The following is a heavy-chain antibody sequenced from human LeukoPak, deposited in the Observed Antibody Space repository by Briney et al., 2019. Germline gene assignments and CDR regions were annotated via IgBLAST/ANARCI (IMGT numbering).Heavy chain of an antibody. J-gene: IGHJ4*02. CDR1: GLTFSDYG. V-gene: IGHV3-33*06. CDR2: IWYDGSKE. Sequence: GTSLSLSCAASGLTFSDYGFHWVRQAPAKGLEWVAVIWYDGSKEYYADSVKGRFTMSRDNSKNTLYLQMNNLRVEDTAVYYCAKDRIPDGFYSIDNWGQGALVIVSS. D-gene: IGHD3-3*01. CDR3: AKDRIPDGFYSIDN.